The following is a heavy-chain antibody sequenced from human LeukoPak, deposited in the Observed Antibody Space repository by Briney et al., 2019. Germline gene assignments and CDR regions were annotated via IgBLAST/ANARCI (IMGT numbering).Heavy chain of an antibody. Sequence: GGSLRLSCAASGFTFSSYVMTWVRQAPKMGLEWVSGISGSGGTTYYADSVKGRFTISRDNSKNTLYLQMDSLRAEDTALYYCAKGSGINHYHWIDPWGQGTLVTVSS. J-gene: IGHJ5*02. CDR2: ISGSGGTT. CDR3: AKGSGINHYHWIDP. V-gene: IGHV3-23*01. CDR1: GFTFSSYV. D-gene: IGHD1-14*01.